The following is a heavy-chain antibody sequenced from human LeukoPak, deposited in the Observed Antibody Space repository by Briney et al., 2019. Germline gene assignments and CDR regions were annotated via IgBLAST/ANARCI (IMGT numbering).Heavy chain of an antibody. CDR2: ISYIGST. CDR1: DDPLSPHN. V-gene: IGHV4-59*11. D-gene: IGHD3-10*01. CDR3: ARGLLSLWFGESPGP. J-gene: IGHJ5*02. Sequence: SETLSLTCTVSDDPLSPHNWTWIRQPPGKGLEWLGYISYIGSTNYNPSLKSRVTISVDTSKNQYSLKLSSVTAADTAVYYCARGLLSLWFGESPGPWGQGTLVTVS.